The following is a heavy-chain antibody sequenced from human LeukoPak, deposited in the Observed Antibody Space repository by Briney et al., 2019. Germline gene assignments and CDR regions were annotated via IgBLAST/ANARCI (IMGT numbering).Heavy chain of an antibody. V-gene: IGHV3-7*05. J-gene: IGHJ4*02. CDR2: MKGDGSEK. CDR1: GFTFSSNW. D-gene: IGHD2-15*01. CDR3: ANGGWYSEY. Sequence: PGGSLRLSCAASGFTFSSNWMTWVRQAPGKGLEWVAGMKGDGSEKKYVDPVKGRFTISRDNAKNSLYLEMNSLRAEDTAVYYCANGGWYSEYWGQGTLVTVSS.